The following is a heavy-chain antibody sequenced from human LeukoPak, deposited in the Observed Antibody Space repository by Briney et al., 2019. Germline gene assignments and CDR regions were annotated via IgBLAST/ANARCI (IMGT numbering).Heavy chain of an antibody. V-gene: IGHV3-64*01. CDR1: GFTFSNYA. CDR2: ISNNGLST. Sequence: GGSLRLSCAASGFTFSNYAMHWVRQAPGKGLEYVSSISNNGLSTYYANSVKGRFTISRDNSKNTLYLQMGSLRAEDMAVYYCARAHIVGSQGRYFDYWGQGTLVTVSS. J-gene: IGHJ4*02. D-gene: IGHD1-26*01. CDR3: ARAHIVGSQGRYFDY.